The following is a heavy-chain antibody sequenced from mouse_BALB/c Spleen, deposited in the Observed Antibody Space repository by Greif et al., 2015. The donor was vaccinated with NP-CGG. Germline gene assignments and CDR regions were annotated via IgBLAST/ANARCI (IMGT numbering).Heavy chain of an antibody. D-gene: IGHD2-1*01. CDR3: TRDGDGNYFDY. CDR2: ISSGGSYT. J-gene: IGHJ2*01. Sequence: DVKLVESGGGLVKPGGSLKLSCAASGFTFSSYTMSWVRQTPEKRLEWVATISSGGSYTYNPDSVKGRFTISRDNAKNTLYLQMSSLKSEDTAMYYCTRDGDGNYFDYWGQGTTLTVSS. CDR1: GFTFSSYT. V-gene: IGHV5-6-4*01.